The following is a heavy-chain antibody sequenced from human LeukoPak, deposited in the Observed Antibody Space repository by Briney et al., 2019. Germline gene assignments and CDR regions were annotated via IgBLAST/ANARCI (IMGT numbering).Heavy chain of an antibody. CDR1: GGTFSSYA. D-gene: IGHD2-2*01. Sequence: VASVKVSCKASGGTFSSYAISWVRQAPGQGLEWMGRIIPILGIANYAQKFQGRVTITADKSTSTAYMELSSLRSEDTAVYYCARDTLGYCSSTSCYGIDPWGQGTLVTVSS. CDR2: IIPILGIA. CDR3: ARDTLGYCSSTSCYGIDP. J-gene: IGHJ5*02. V-gene: IGHV1-69*04.